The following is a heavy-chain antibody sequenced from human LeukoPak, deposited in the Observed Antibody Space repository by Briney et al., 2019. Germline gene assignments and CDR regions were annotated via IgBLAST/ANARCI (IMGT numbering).Heavy chain of an antibody. CDR1: GYSFTSYW. V-gene: IGHV5-51*01. CDR2: IYPGDSDT. Sequence: KSGESLKISCKGSGYSFTSYWIGWVRQMPGKGLEWMGIIYPGDSDTRYSPSFQGQVTISADKSISTAYLQWSSLKASDTAMYYCARSYCSSTSCYHDYYYGMDVWGQGTTVTVSS. CDR3: ARSYCSSTSCYHDYYYGMDV. J-gene: IGHJ6*02. D-gene: IGHD2-2*01.